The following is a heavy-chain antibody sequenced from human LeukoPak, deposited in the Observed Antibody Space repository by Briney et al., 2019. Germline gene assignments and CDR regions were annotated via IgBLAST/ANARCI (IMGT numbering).Heavy chain of an antibody. J-gene: IGHJ4*02. CDR1: GGSFSGYY. CDR3: ATGVRDLSGYYGSGSYYQDY. D-gene: IGHD3-10*01. CDR2: INHSGGT. Sequence: SETLSLTCAVYGGSFSGYYWSWIREPPGKGLGRIGEINHSGGTNYNPTHKSTVTISVDTSKNQFSLKLSSVTAAVTAVYDCATGVRDLSGYYGSGSYYQDYWGQGTLVTVSS. V-gene: IGHV4-34*01.